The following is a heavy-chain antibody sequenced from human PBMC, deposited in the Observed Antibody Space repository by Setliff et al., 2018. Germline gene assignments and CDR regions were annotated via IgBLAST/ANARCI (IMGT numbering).Heavy chain of an antibody. J-gene: IGHJ6*02. D-gene: IGHD3-10*01. CDR3: AKLRTPGTGYYYYAMDV. CDR1: GFTFSSYA. Sequence: GSLRLSCAASGFTFSSYAMTWVRQAPGKGLERVSGISATSGTTNYADSVKGRFTISRDNSKNTLYVQMNSLRADDTAVYYCAKLRTPGTGYYYYAMDVWGQGTTVTVSS. CDR2: ISATSGTT. V-gene: IGHV3-23*01.